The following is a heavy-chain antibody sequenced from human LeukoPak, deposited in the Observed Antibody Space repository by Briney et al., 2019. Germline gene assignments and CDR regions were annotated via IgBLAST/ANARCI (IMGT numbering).Heavy chain of an antibody. V-gene: IGHV3-23*01. CDR3: AKGIAGSRPPFDY. J-gene: IGHJ4*02. Sequence: GGSLRLSCEASGFTFSSYAMSWVRQAPGKGLEWVSGISGSGGSTYYADSVKGRFTISRDNSKNTLYLQINSLRAGDTAVHYCAKGIAGSRPPFDYWGQGTLVTVSS. CDR2: ISGSGGST. CDR1: GFTFSSYA.